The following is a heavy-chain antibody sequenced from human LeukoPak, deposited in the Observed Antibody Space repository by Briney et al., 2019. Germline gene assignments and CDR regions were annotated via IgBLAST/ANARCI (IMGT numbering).Heavy chain of an antibody. D-gene: IGHD3-16*01. CDR2: IDKTTYPT. CDR3: ARDDALGDNALDI. V-gene: IGHV3-23*01. CDR1: EFIFSDYA. Sequence: GGSLRLSCAASEFIFSDYAMGWVRQAPGKGLEWVSTIDKTTYPTFYADSVKGRFTISRDNSKNTLYLQMNSLRTEDTAVYYCARDDALGDNALDIWGQGTMVTVSS. J-gene: IGHJ3*02.